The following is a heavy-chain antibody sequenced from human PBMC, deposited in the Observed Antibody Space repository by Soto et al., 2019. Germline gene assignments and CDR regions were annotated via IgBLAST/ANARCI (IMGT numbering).Heavy chain of an antibody. J-gene: IGHJ6*02. CDR2: IYYSGST. Sequence: PSETLSLTCTVSGGSISNYYWSWIRQPPGKGLEWIGYIYYSGSTNYNPSLKSRVAISVDTSKNQFSLKVNSVTAADTAVYYCARRGYTYPVVDVWGQGTTVTVSS. CDR3: ARRGYTYPVVDV. V-gene: IGHV4-59*01. CDR1: GGSISNYY. D-gene: IGHD5-18*01.